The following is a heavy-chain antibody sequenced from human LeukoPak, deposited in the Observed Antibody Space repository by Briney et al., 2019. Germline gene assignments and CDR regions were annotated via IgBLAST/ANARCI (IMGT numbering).Heavy chain of an antibody. CDR3: ALPHHYDSEGASDMDL. D-gene: IGHD3-10*01. CDR1: GFTFSNYE. Sequence: GGSLRLSCAASGFTFSNYEMNWVRQAPGKGLEWVSYISSSGSTIYYADSVKGRFTISRDNAKNSLYLQMNSLRAEDTAVYYCALPHHYDSEGASDMDLWGKGTTVTISS. V-gene: IGHV3-48*03. CDR2: ISSSGSTI. J-gene: IGHJ6*03.